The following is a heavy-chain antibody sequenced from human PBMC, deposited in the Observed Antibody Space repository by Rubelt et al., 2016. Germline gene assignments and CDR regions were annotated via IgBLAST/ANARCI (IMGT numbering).Heavy chain of an antibody. CDR3: ARDRLPGDGFDI. J-gene: IGHJ3*02. Sequence: GRFTISRDNAKNSLYLQMNSLRAEDTAVYYCARDRLPGDGFDIWGQGTMVTVSS. V-gene: IGHV3-11*06. D-gene: IGHD3-10*01.